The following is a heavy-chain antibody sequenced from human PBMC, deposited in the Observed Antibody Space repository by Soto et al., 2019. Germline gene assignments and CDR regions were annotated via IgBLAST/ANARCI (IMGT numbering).Heavy chain of an antibody. CDR3: ARDPQSYYYMDV. J-gene: IGHJ6*03. CDR2: ISISSGTI. CDR1: VFTFSGYS. V-gene: IGHV3-48*01. Sequence: PGGSLRLSFAASVFTFSGYSMNWVRQAPGKGLEWFSYISISSGTIXXADSVKGRXTISRDNAKNAXYLQMXSLRAEDTAVYYCARDPQSYYYMDVWCKGTTVTVSS.